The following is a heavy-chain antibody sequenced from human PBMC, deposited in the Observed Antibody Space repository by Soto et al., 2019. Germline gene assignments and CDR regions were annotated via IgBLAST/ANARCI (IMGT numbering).Heavy chain of an antibody. D-gene: IGHD1-26*01. J-gene: IGHJ5*02. Sequence: PSETLSLTCTVSGGSISSSSYYWGWIRQPPGKGLEWIGSIYYSGSTYYNPSLKSRVTISVDTSKNQFSLKLSSVTAADTAVYYCARGLGASLGVIDPWGQGTLVTDSS. CDR3: ARGLGASLGVIDP. CDR1: GGSISSSSYY. CDR2: IYYSGST. V-gene: IGHV4-39*01.